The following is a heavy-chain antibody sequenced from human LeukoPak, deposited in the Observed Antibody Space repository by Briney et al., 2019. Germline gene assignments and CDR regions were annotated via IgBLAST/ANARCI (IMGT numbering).Heavy chain of an antibody. Sequence: SETLSLTCTVSGGSISSGSYYWGWIRQPPGKGLEWIASIYYSGSTHYNPSLKSRVTISVDTSKNEFSLKLSSVTAADTAVYYCARNNTLMMYPRGGEDKGFDYWGRGTLVTVSS. V-gene: IGHV4-39*01. CDR3: ARNNTLMMYPRGGEDKGFDY. CDR2: IYYSGST. D-gene: IGHD2-8*01. J-gene: IGHJ4*02. CDR1: GGSISSGSYY.